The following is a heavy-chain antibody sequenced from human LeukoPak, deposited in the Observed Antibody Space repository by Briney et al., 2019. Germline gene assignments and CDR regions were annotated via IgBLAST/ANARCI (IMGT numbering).Heavy chain of an antibody. D-gene: IGHD5-24*01. CDR2: IIPIFGTA. CDR3: ARGRRDGYKPWRVYFDY. V-gene: IGHV1-69*13. CDR1: GGTFSSYA. Sequence: SVKVSCKASGGTFSSYAISWVRQAPGQGLEWMGGIIPIFGTANYAQKFQGRVTITADESTSTAYMELSSLRSEDTAVYYCARGRRDGYKPWRVYFDYWGQGTLVTVSS. J-gene: IGHJ4*02.